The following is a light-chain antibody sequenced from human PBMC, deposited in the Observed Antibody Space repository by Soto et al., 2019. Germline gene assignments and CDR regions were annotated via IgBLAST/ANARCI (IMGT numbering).Light chain of an antibody. CDR2: HNS. Sequence: QSVLTQPPSVSGVPGQRVTISCTGSSSNIGAGYDVHWYQQLPGTAPKLLIYHNSDRPSGVPDRFSGSKSGTSASLAITGLQAEDEADYYCQSYDSGLSAFYVFGTGTKVTVL. J-gene: IGLJ1*01. CDR3: QSYDSGLSAFYV. V-gene: IGLV1-40*01. CDR1: SSNIGAGYD.